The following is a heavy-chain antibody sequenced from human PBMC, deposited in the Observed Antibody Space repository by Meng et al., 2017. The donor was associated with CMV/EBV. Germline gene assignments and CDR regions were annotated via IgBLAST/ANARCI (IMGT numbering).Heavy chain of an antibody. V-gene: IGHV4-39*07. CDR3: ARTNSQWELLRNPTIGAFDI. CDR1: GGSISSSSYY. D-gene: IGHD1-26*01. CDR2: IYYSGST. J-gene: IGHJ3*02. Sequence: GSLRLSCTVSGGSISSSSYYWGWIRQPPGKGLEWSGSIYYSGSTYYNPSLKSRVTISVDTSKNQFSLKLSSVTAADTAVYYCARTNSQWELLRNPTIGAFDIWGQGTMVTVSS.